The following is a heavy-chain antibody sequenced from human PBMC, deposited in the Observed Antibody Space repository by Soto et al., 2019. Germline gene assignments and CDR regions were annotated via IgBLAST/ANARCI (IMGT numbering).Heavy chain of an antibody. V-gene: IGHV3-23*01. CDR3: AKVLGGGYSGYDYDYYYYMDV. Sequence: EVQLLESGGGLVQPGGSLRLSCAASGFTFSSYAMSWVRQAPGKGLEWVSAISGSGGSTYYADSVKGRFTISRDNSKNTLYLQMNSLRAEDTAVYYCAKVLGGGYSGYDYDYYYYMDVWGKGTTVTVSS. J-gene: IGHJ6*03. D-gene: IGHD5-12*01. CDR1: GFTFSSYA. CDR2: ISGSGGST.